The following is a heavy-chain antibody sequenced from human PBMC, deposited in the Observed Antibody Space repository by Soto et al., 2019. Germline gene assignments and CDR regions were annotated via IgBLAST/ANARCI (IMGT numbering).Heavy chain of an antibody. CDR1: GFTVSNNY. Sequence: EMPLVESGGGLIQPGGSLRLSCAVSGFTVSNNYMSWVRQAPGKGLEWVSVIYSDRTTYYGDSVKGRFTISRDNSKNTLFLQMNSLRAEDTAVYYCARGGGGYSPFDYWGQGTLVTVSS. CDR3: ARGGGGYSPFDY. J-gene: IGHJ4*02. CDR2: IYSDRTT. D-gene: IGHD1-26*01. V-gene: IGHV3-53*01.